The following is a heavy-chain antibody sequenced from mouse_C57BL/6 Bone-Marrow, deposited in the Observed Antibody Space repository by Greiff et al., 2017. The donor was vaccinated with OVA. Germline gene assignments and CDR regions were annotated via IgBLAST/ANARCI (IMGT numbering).Heavy chain of an antibody. J-gene: IGHJ4*01. D-gene: IGHD2-4*01. Sequence: VKLVESGPGLVAPSQSLSITCTVSGFSLTSYAISWVRQPPGKGLEWLGVIWTGGGTNYNSALKSRLSISKDNSKSQVFLKMNSLQTDDTARYYCASLYYDYDGYAMDYWGQGTSVTVSS. CDR2: IWTGGGT. CDR1: GFSLTSYA. CDR3: ASLYYDYDGYAMDY. V-gene: IGHV2-9-1*01.